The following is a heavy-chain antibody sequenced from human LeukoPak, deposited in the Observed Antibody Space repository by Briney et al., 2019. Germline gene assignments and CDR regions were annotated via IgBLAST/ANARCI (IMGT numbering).Heavy chain of an antibody. J-gene: IGHJ4*02. CDR1: GGSISSGVYY. Sequence: ASQTLSLTCTVSGGSISSGVYYWSWIRQHPGKGLEWIGYIYYSGSTYYNPSLKSRVTISVDTSKNQFSLKLSSVTAADTAVYYCARVPAVVTAILWGQGTLVTVSS. V-gene: IGHV4-31*03. CDR2: IYYSGST. CDR3: ARVPAVVTAIL. D-gene: IGHD2-21*02.